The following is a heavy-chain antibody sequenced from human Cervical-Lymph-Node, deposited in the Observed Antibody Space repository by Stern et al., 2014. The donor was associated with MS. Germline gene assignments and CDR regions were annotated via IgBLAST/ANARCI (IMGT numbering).Heavy chain of an antibody. CDR3: ARDGYYYDSSVDAFDI. CDR1: GYTFTGYY. CDR2: INPNSGGT. Sequence: VQLVQSGAEVKKPGASVKVSCKASGYTFTGYYMHWVRQAPGQGLEWMGRINPNSGGTNYAQKCQGRVTMTRDTSISTAYMELSRLRSDDTAVYYCARDGYYYDSSVDAFDIWGQGTMVTVSS. J-gene: IGHJ3*02. D-gene: IGHD3-22*01. V-gene: IGHV1-2*06.